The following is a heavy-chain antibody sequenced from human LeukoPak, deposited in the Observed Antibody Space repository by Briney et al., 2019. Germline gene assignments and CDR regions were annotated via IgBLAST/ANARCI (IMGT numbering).Heavy chain of an antibody. J-gene: IGHJ4*02. CDR2: ISGSGGST. Sequence: PGGSLRLSCAASGFTFSSYAMHWVRQAPGKGLEWVSAISGSGGSTYYADSVKGRFTISRDNSKNTLYLQMNSLRAEDTAVYYCAKVDGSYSGYDSDYWGQGTLVTVSS. CDR1: GFTFSSYA. V-gene: IGHV3-23*01. D-gene: IGHD5-12*01. CDR3: AKVDGSYSGYDSDY.